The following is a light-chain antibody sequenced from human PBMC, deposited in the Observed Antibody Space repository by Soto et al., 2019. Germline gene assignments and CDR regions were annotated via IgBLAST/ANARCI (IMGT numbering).Light chain of an antibody. V-gene: IGLV1-51*01. CDR2: DNN. Sequence: QSVLTQPPSVSAASGQTVTISCSGSSSNIGNNFVSWYQKLPGTAPKLLIYDNNKRPSGIPDRFSGSKSGTSATLGITGLQTGDEADYYCGTWDSSLSGGVFGGGTKLTVL. CDR3: GTWDSSLSGGV. CDR1: SSNIGNNF. J-gene: IGLJ2*01.